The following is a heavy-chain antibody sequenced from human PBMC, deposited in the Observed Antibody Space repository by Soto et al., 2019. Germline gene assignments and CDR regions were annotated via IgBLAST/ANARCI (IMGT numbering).Heavy chain of an antibody. J-gene: IGHJ6*02. Sequence: ASVKVSCAASGYRFTSYGISWVRQAPGQGLEWMGWISAYNGNTNYAQKLQGRVTITADESTSTAYMELSSLRSEDTAVYYCARLLRFLEWLPLNYYGMDVWGQGTTVTVSS. CDR3: ARLLRFLEWLPLNYYGMDV. CDR2: ISAYNGNT. D-gene: IGHD3-3*01. CDR1: GYRFTSYG. V-gene: IGHV1-18*01.